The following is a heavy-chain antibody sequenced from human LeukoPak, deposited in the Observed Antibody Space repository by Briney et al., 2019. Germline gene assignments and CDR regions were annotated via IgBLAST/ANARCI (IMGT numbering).Heavy chain of an antibody. CDR1: GYTFTSYY. V-gene: IGHV1-46*01. CDR3: AGVDAGYGGNSPDFDY. CDR2: INPSGGST. J-gene: IGHJ4*02. D-gene: IGHD4-23*01. Sequence: ASVKVSCKASGYTFTSYYMHWVRQAPGQGLEWMGIINPSGGSTSYAQKFQGRVTMTRDMSTSTVYMELSSLRSEDTAVYYCAGVDAGYGGNSPDFDYWGQGTLVTVSS.